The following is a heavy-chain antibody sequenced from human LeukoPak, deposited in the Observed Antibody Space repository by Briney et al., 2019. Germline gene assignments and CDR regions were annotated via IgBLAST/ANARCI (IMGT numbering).Heavy chain of an antibody. CDR2: IYYTGST. J-gene: IGHJ4*02. Sequence: SETLSLTRTVSGGSISNDNYYWGWIRQPPGEGLEWIGSIYYTGSTYYNPSLKSRVTISVDTSKNQFSLKLSSVTAADTAVYYCARRGSYFNYWGQGTLVTVSS. CDR3: ARRGSYFNY. CDR1: GGSISNDNYY. D-gene: IGHD1-26*01. V-gene: IGHV4-39*01.